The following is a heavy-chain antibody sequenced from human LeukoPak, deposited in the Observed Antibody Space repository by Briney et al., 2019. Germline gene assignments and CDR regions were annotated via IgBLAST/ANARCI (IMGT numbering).Heavy chain of an antibody. Sequence: GGSLRLSCAASGFIFSSYWMSWVRQAPGKGLEWVAKMKGSEEYYVDSVKGRFTISRDNAKNSLYLQMNSLRVDDTAVYYCTRGPRFGSGGSCFPWFAPGAQETLVT. CDR1: GFIFSSYW. CDR3: TRGPRFGSGGSCFPWFAP. V-gene: IGHV3-7*01. J-gene: IGHJ5*02. CDR2: MKGSEE. D-gene: IGHD2-15*01.